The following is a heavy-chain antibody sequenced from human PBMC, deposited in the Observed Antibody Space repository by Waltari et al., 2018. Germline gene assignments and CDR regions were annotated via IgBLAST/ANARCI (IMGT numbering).Heavy chain of an antibody. CDR1: GGSFSGYY. V-gene: IGHV4-34*01. Sequence: QVQLQRWGAGLLKPSETLSLTCAVYGGSFSGYYWSWIRQPPGKGLEWIGEINHSGSTNYNPSLKSRVTISVDTSKNQFSLKLSSVTAADTAVYYCARVRAHYYYYMDVWGKGTTVTVSS. J-gene: IGHJ6*03. CDR2: INHSGST. CDR3: ARVRAHYYYYMDV.